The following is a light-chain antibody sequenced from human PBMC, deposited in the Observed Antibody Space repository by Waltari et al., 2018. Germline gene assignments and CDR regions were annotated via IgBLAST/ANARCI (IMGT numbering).Light chain of an antibody. CDR1: SSDVGGYNF. Sequence: SALTQPASVSASPGQSITISCTGTSSDVGGYNFVSWYQQHPGKAPQVIIFEISKRPSGVSNRFSGSKSGNTASLTISWLQAEDEANYYCCAYVGYSTWVFGGGTKLTVV. CDR3: CAYVGYSTWV. J-gene: IGLJ3*02. CDR2: EIS. V-gene: IGLV2-23*02.